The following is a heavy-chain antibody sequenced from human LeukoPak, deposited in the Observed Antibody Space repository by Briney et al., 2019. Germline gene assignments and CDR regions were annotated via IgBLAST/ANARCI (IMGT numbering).Heavy chain of an antibody. CDR1: GYTFTSYA. J-gene: IGHJ4*02. V-gene: IGHV7-4-1*02. D-gene: IGHD4-17*01. Sequence: ASVKVPCKTSGYTFTSYAMNWVRQAPGQGLEWMGWINTNTGNPTYARGFTGRSVFSLDTSVSTAYLQISSLKAEDTAVYYRARSNNDGDYLGVGFDYWGQGTLVTVSS. CDR3: ARSNNDGDYLGVGFDY. CDR2: INTNTGNP.